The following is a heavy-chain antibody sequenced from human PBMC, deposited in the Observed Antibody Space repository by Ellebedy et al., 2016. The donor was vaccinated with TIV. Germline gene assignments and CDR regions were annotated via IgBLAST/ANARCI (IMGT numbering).Heavy chain of an antibody. CDR2: ISGYNGNT. Sequence: AASVTVSCKASGYTFINYGISWVRQAPGQGLEWMGWISGYNGNTYSAQKLQGRVTMTTDTSTSTAYMELRSLRSDDTAVYYCARFVDGDYEDYWGQGALVTVSS. CDR3: ARFVDGDYEDY. J-gene: IGHJ4*02. V-gene: IGHV1-18*04. D-gene: IGHD4-17*01. CDR1: GYTFINYG.